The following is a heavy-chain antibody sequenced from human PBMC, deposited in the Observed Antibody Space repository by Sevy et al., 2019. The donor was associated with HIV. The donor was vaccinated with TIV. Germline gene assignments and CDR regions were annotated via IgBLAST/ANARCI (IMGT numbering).Heavy chain of an antibody. CDR3: ARGDTVLPTGGFDL. CDR1: SDSITNGDYY. D-gene: IGHD2-8*02. Sequence: SETLSLTCTVSSDSITNGDYYWTWIRQHPGKGLEWIGCIYYTGSTYYNPSLESRLTMSIDTSKNQYSLRLTSVTAADTAIYYCARGDTVLPTGGFDLWGRGTLVTVSS. J-gene: IGHJ2*01. CDR2: IYYTGST. V-gene: IGHV4-31*03.